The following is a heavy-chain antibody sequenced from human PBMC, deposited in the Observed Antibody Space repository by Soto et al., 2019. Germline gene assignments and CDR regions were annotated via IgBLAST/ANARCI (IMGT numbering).Heavy chain of an antibody. CDR3: ARLGGSYAVPHFDY. J-gene: IGHJ4*02. V-gene: IGHV4-61*05. CDR1: GVSISGSSYY. Sequence: SETLSLTCTVSGVSISGSSYYWTWIRQPPGKGLEWMGYIYYSGTTTNYNPSLKSRVTLSVDTSKNQFSLKLSSVTAADTAVYYCARLGGSYAVPHFDYWGQGTLVTVSS. CDR2: IYYSGTTT. D-gene: IGHD1-26*01.